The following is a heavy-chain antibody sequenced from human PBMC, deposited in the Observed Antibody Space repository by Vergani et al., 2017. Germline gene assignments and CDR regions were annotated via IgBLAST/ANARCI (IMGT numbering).Heavy chain of an antibody. V-gene: IGHV3-30-3*01. D-gene: IGHD5-12*01. CDR3: ARDRLKAYDY. Sequence: QVQLVESGGGVVQPGRSRRLSCAASGFTFSSYAMHWVRQAPGKGLEWVAVISYDGSNKYYADSVKGRFTISRDNSKNTLYLQMNSLRAEDTAVYYCARDRLKAYDYWGQGTLVTVSS. J-gene: IGHJ4*02. CDR2: ISYDGSNK. CDR1: GFTFSSYA.